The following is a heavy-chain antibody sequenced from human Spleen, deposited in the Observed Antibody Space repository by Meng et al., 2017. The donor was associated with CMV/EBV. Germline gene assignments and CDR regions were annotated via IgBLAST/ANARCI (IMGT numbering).Heavy chain of an antibody. CDR1: GYTFTSNG. D-gene: IGHD3-3*01. J-gene: IGHJ4*02. V-gene: IGHV1-18*01. Sequence: ASVKVSCKASGYTFTSNGISWVRQAPGQGLEWMGWISAYNGNTNYAQKLQGRVTMTTDTSTSTAYMELRSLRSDDTAVYYCARDATRRDFWSGYYNYWGQGTLVTVSS. CDR3: ARDATRRDFWSGYYNY. CDR2: ISAYNGNT.